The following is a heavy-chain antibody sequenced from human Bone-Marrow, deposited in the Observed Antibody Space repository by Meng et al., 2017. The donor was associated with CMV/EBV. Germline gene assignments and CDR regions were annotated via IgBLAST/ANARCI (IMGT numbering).Heavy chain of an antibody. Sequence: GESLKISCAASGFTFSSYSTNWVRQAPGKGLEWVSSISSSSSYIYYADSVKGRFTISRDNAKNSLYLQMNSLRAEDTAVYYCARKPLAAAGHIWFDPWGQGTLVTVSS. CDR3: ARKPLAAAGHIWFDP. J-gene: IGHJ5*02. D-gene: IGHD6-13*01. V-gene: IGHV3-21*01. CDR2: ISSSSSYI. CDR1: GFTFSSYS.